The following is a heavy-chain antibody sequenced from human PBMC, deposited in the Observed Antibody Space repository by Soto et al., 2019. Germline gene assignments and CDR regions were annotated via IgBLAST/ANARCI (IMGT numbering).Heavy chain of an antibody. CDR2: ISAYNGNT. J-gene: IGHJ6*02. V-gene: IGHV1-18*01. CDR1: GYTFTSYG. CDR3: ARDAKTFVTGDHALYYYGMDV. D-gene: IGHD4-17*01. Sequence: GASVKVSCKASGYTFTSYGISWVRQAPGQGLEWMGWISAYNGNTNYAQNLQGRVTMTTDTSTSTAYMELRSLRSDDTAVYYCARDAKTFVTGDHALYYYGMDVWGQGTTVTVSS.